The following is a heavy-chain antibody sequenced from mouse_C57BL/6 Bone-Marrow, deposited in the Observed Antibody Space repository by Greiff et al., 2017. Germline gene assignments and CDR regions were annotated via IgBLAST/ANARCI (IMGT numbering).Heavy chain of an antibody. Sequence: DVKLVESGGDLVKPGGSLKLSCAASGFTFSSYGMSWVRQTPDKRLEWVATISSGGSYTYYPDSVKGRFTISRDNAKNTLYLQMSSLKSEDTAMYYCARRPGSRFDYWGQGTTLTVSS. D-gene: IGHD1-1*01. CDR3: ARRPGSRFDY. J-gene: IGHJ2*01. V-gene: IGHV5-6*02. CDR2: ISSGGSYT. CDR1: GFTFSSYG.